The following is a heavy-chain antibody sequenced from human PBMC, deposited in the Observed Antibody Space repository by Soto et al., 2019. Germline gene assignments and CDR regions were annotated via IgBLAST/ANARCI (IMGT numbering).Heavy chain of an antibody. V-gene: IGHV3-30-3*01. CDR3: ARDPRTSGGQHWAFNFFDS. CDR2: IPYDGTNK. J-gene: IGHJ5*01. CDR1: GFSFSISP. Sequence: QVQLVESGGGVVQPGRSLRLSCAASGFSFSISPMHWVRQAPGKGPEWVALIPYDGTNKFYADSVKGRFTISRDNPRCTLYLQVASLNPEDAAVYYCARDPRTSGGQHWAFNFFDSWGQGTLVTVSS. D-gene: IGHD7-27*01.